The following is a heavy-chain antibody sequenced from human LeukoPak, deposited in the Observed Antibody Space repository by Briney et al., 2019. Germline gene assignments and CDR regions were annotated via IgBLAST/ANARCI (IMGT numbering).Heavy chain of an antibody. CDR1: GFTFSSYW. D-gene: IGHD3-10*01. CDR2: IKQDGSEK. CDR3: ARDYFSGAFGEVIYYYYYMDV. V-gene: IGHV3-7*01. Sequence: GGSLRLSCAASGFTFSSYWMSWVRQAPGKGLEWVANIKQDGSEKYYVDSVKGRFTISRDNAKNSLYLQMNSLRAEDTAVYYCARDYFSGAFGEVIYYYYYMDVWGKGTTVTVSS. J-gene: IGHJ6*03.